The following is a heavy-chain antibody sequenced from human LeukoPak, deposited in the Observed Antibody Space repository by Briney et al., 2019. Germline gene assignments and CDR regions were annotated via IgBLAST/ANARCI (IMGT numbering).Heavy chain of an antibody. CDR3: VVSWTGRELDY. V-gene: IGHV3-30*04. CDR2: ISYDGSNK. CDR1: GFTFSSYA. Sequence: PGGSLRLSCAASGFTFSSYAMHWVRQAPGKGLEWVAVISYDGSNKYYADSVKGRFTISRDNSKNTLYLQMNSLRAEDTAVYYCVVSWTGRELDYWGQGTLVTVSS. J-gene: IGHJ4*02. D-gene: IGHD3/OR15-3a*01.